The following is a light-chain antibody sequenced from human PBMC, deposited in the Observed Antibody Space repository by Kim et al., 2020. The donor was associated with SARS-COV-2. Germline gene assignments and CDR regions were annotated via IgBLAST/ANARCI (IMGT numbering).Light chain of an antibody. CDR1: QSISSY. CDR3: QQSYSTPPMYT. Sequence: DIQMTQSPSSLSASVGDRVTITCRASQSISSYLNRYQQKPGKAPKLLIYAASSLQSGVPSRFSGSGSGTDFTLTISSLQPEDFATYYCQQSYSTPPMYTFGQGTKLEI. V-gene: IGKV1-39*01. J-gene: IGKJ2*01. CDR2: AAS.